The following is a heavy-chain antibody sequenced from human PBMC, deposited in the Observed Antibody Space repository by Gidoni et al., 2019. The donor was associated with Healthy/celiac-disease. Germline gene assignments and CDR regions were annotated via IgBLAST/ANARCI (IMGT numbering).Heavy chain of an antibody. Sequence: QVQLQESGPGLVKPSQTLSLTCTASGGSISRGDYYWSWIRQPPGKGLEWIGYIYYSGSTYYNPSLKSRVTISVDTSKNQFSLKLSSVTAADTAVYYCASSTVPADYYYYYGMDVWGQGTTVTVSS. D-gene: IGHD4-17*01. CDR3: ASSTVPADYYYYYGMDV. V-gene: IGHV4-30-4*01. CDR1: GGSISRGDYY. J-gene: IGHJ6*02. CDR2: IYYSGST.